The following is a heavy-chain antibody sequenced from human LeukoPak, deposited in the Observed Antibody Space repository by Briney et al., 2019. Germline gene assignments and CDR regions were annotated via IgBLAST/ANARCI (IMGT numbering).Heavy chain of an antibody. CDR3: VSQEVVPH. D-gene: IGHD2-15*01. Sequence: GGSLRLSCAASGFNLINYWMSWVRQAPGKGLEWVANVKEDGTTKQYVDSVKGRFTISRDNAKNSPSMHMRSLRAEDTAVYYCVSQEVVPHWGQGTLVSVSS. V-gene: IGHV3-7*01. J-gene: IGHJ4*02. CDR1: GFNLINYW. CDR2: VKEDGTTK.